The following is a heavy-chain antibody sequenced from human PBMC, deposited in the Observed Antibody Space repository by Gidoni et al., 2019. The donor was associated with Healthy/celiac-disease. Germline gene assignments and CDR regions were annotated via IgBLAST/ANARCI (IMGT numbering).Heavy chain of an antibody. CDR3: ARASIGTAAGYNWFDP. D-gene: IGHD6-13*01. CDR1: GGSISSYY. V-gene: IGHV4-4*07. Sequence: QVQLQESGPGLVMPSETLSLTCTVSGGSISSYYWSWTRQPAGKGLEWIGRIYTTGSTNYNPSLKSRVTMSVDTSKNQFSLKLSSVTAADTAVYYCARASIGTAAGYNWFDPWGQGTLVTVSS. J-gene: IGHJ5*02. CDR2: IYTTGST.